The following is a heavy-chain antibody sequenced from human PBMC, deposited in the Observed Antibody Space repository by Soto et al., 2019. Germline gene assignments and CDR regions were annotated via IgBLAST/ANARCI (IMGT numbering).Heavy chain of an antibody. D-gene: IGHD6-6*01. CDR1: GFTFSSYW. V-gene: IGHV3-74*01. J-gene: IGHJ1*01. Sequence: EVQLVESGGGLVQPGGSLRLSCAASGFTFSSYWMHWVRQAPGKGLVWVSRINSDGSSTSYADCVKGRFTISRDNAKNTLYLQRNVLGAEGTAVYYCARDWSTSAGYFEHWGQGSLVTFSS. CDR3: ARDWSTSAGYFEH. CDR2: INSDGSST.